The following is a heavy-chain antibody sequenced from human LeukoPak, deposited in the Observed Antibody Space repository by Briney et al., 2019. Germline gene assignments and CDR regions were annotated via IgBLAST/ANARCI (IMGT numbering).Heavy chain of an antibody. J-gene: IGHJ1*01. CDR3: ATPPRYSTLEYFQH. V-gene: IGHV1-8*01. D-gene: IGHD6-13*01. Sequence: ASVKVSCKASGYTFTSYDINWVRQATGQGLEWMGWMNPNSGNTGYAQKFQGRVTMTRNTSISTAYMELSSLRSEDTAVYYCATPPRYSTLEYFQHWGQGTLVTVSS. CDR1: GYTFTSYD. CDR2: MNPNSGNT.